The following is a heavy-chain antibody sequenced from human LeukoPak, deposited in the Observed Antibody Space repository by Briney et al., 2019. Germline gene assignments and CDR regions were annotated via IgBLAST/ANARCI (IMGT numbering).Heavy chain of an antibody. CDR3: ASVSVVISTRADY. Sequence: PGGSLRLSCAASGFTFSSYSMNWVRQAPGKGLEWVSSISSSSSYIYYADSVKGRFTISRDNAKNSLYLQMNSLRAEDTAVYYCASVSVVISTRADYWGQGTLVTVSS. CDR2: ISSSSSYI. J-gene: IGHJ4*02. V-gene: IGHV3-21*01. D-gene: IGHD3-22*01. CDR1: GFTFSSYS.